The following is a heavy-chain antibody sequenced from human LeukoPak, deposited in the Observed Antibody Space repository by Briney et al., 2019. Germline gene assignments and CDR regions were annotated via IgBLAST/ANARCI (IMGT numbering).Heavy chain of an antibody. CDR2: ISGSGGST. D-gene: IGHD2-2*01. Sequence: GGSLRLSCAASGFTFSSYAMSWAHQAPGKGLEWVSAISGSGGSTYYADSVKGRFTISRDNSKNTLYLQMNSLRAEDTAVYYCAKDLTYQLLVDNAFDIWGQGTMVTVSS. V-gene: IGHV3-23*01. J-gene: IGHJ3*02. CDR1: GFTFSSYA. CDR3: AKDLTYQLLVDNAFDI.